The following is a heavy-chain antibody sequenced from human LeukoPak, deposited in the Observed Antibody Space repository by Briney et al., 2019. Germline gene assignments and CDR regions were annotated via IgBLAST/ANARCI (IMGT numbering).Heavy chain of an antibody. D-gene: IGHD4-23*01. CDR2: VSVGSGLT. J-gene: IGHJ3*02. CDR1: GFTFRTST. Sequence: SVKVSCKASGFTFRTSTVQWVRQARGQRLEWIGWVSVGSGLTNYAHSLQERLSITRDMSTGTAYMELGSLTSDDTAVYYCAAELNGVNSYCCNFEIWGQGTVVTVSS. V-gene: IGHV1-58*01. CDR3: AAELNGVNSYCCNFEI.